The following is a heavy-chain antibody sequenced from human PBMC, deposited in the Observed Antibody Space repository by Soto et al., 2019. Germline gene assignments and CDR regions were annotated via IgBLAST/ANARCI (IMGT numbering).Heavy chain of an antibody. CDR2: INPNSGGT. CDR3: ARGHSTDCSNGVCSFFYNHEMDV. Sequence: ASVKVSCKASGYTFTGYYMHWVRQAPGQGLEWMGWINPNSGGTSTAQKFQGWVTMTRDRSISTVYMELTRLRSDDTAVYFCARGHSTDCSNGVCSFFYNHEMDVWGQGTTVTVSS. D-gene: IGHD2-8*01. V-gene: IGHV1-2*04. J-gene: IGHJ6*02. CDR1: GYTFTGYY.